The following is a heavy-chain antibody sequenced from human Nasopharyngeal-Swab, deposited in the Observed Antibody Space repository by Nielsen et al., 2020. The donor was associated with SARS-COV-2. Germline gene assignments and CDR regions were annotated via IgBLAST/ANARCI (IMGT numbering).Heavy chain of an antibody. Sequence: ESLKISCTVYGGSFSGYYWSWIRQPPGKGLEWIGEINHSGSTNYNPSLKSRVTISVGTSKNQFSLKLSSVTAADTAVYYCARGRIYDFWRGYFDYWGQGTLVTVSS. CDR3: ARGRIYDFWRGYFDY. CDR2: INHSGST. J-gene: IGHJ4*02. V-gene: IGHV4-34*01. D-gene: IGHD3-3*01. CDR1: GGSFSGYY.